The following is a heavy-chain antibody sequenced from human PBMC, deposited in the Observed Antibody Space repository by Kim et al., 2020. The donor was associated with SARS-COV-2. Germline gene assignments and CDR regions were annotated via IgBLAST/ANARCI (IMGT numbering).Heavy chain of an antibody. D-gene: IGHD6-19*01. CDR2: IYSAGSKK. J-gene: IGHJ3*02. V-gene: IGHV3-53*01. CDR1: GFTFSSYY. Sequence: GGSLRLSCAASGFTFSSYYMTWVRQAPGKGLECVSVIYSAGSKKYDADAMTRRFIISDNTSKNTFLLMMNILRADDTPFYYWARNPAGDAYDNCGQG. CDR3: ARNPAGDAYDN.